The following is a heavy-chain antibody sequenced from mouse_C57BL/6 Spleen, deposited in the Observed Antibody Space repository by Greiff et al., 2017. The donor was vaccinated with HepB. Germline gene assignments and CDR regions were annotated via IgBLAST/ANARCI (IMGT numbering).Heavy chain of an antibody. V-gene: IGHV1-64*01. J-gene: IGHJ3*01. CDR3: ARSEGRDGFAY. D-gene: IGHD3-3*01. CDR2: IHPNSGST. Sequence: QVQLKQPGAELVKPGASVKLSCKASGYTFTSYWMHWVKQRPGQGLEWIGMIHPNSGSTNYNEKFKSKATLTVDKSSSTAYMQLSSLTSEDSAVYYCARSEGRDGFAYWGQGTLVTVSA. CDR1: GYTFTSYW.